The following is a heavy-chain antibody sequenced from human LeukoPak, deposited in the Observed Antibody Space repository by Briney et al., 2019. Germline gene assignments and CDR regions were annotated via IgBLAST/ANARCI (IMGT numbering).Heavy chain of an antibody. CDR1: GYTFTGYY. CDR3: ARTFPLTVTTGGYNWFDP. Sequence: RASVKVSCKASGYTFTGYYMHWVRQAPGQGLEWMGWINPNSGGTNYAQKFQGRVTMTRGTSISTAYMELSRLRSDDTAVYYCARTFPLTVTTGGYNWFDPWGQGTLVTVSS. CDR2: INPNSGGT. D-gene: IGHD4-11*01. J-gene: IGHJ5*02. V-gene: IGHV1-2*02.